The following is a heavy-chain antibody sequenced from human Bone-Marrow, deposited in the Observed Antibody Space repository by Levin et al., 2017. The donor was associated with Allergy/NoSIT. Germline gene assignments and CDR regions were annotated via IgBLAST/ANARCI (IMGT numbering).Heavy chain of an antibody. CDR2: ISVSSRDI. CDR3: ARDRLADY. CDR1: GFTFRSYS. V-gene: IGHV3-21*05. Sequence: GESLKISCAASGFTFRSYSMNWVRQTPGKGLEWISYISVSSRDIFYADSVKGRFTISRDNAKNSVYLQMNSLRVEDTAVYHCARDRLADYWGQGTLVTVSS. D-gene: IGHD3-9*01. J-gene: IGHJ4*02.